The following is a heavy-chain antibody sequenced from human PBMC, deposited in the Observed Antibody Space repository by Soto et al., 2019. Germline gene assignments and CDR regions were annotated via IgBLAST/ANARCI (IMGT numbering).Heavy chain of an antibody. CDR3: ARGFYSNFPRHYYYYGMDV. CDR2: IIPIFGTA. CDR1: GGTFRSYA. J-gene: IGHJ6*02. Sequence: SVKVSCKASGGTFRSYAISWVRQAPGQGLEWMGGIIPIFGTANYAQKFQGRVTITADESTSTAYMELSSLRSEDTAVYYCARGFYSNFPRHYYYYGMDVWGQGTTVTVSS. D-gene: IGHD4-4*01. V-gene: IGHV1-69*13.